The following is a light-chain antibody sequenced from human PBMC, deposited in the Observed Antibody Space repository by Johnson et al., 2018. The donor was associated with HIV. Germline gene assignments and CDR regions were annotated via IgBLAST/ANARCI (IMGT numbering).Light chain of an antibody. J-gene: IGLJ1*01. CDR1: SSNIGDSY. CDR2: ENN. CDR3: ASWDRSLTVGTV. Sequence: QSVLTQPPSVSAAPGHNVTISCSGSSSNIGDSYISWYQQLPGAAPKLLIYENNKRPSGIPDRFSGSKSGPSATLGITGLQTGDEADYYCASWDRSLTVGTVFGPGTRVTVL. V-gene: IGLV1-51*02.